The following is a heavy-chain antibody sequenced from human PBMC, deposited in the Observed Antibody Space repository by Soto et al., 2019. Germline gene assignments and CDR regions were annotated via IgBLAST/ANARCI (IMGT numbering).Heavy chain of an antibody. V-gene: IGHV4-59*01. D-gene: IGHD3-22*01. CDR1: GDSSSSYY. CDR3: ALRSMAVVPEY. CDR2: LYYGRSA. J-gene: IGHJ4*02. Sequence: QVQLQESGPGLVKPSETLSLTCAVSGDSSSSYYCMWIRQPPGKGLESIGYLYYGRSANYNPSLKSRGTLSVDTSTNQCSLTLSSMTAADTAVYYCALRSMAVVPEYWGQGTLVTVSS.